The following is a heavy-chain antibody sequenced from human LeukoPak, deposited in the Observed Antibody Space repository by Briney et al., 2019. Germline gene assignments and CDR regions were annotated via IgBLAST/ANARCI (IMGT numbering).Heavy chain of an antibody. CDR2: IYYSGST. Sequence: SETLSLTXTVSGGSISSYYWSWIRQPPGKGVEWIGCIYYSGSTNYNPSLKSRVTISVDTSKNQFSLKLSSVTAADTAVYYCARVTGYSSGWSPYYFDYWGQGTLVTVSS. CDR3: ARVTGYSSGWSPYYFDY. J-gene: IGHJ4*02. D-gene: IGHD6-19*01. V-gene: IGHV4-59*01. CDR1: GGSISSYY.